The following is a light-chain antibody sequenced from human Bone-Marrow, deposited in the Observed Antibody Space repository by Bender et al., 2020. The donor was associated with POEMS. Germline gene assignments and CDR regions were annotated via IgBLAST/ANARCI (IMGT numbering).Light chain of an antibody. V-gene: IGLV3-1*01. CDR3: QAWDTYSVI. CDR2: QDT. CDR1: DLGDKY. J-gene: IGLJ2*01. Sequence: SYEVTQPPSVSVSPGQTASITCSGDDLGDKYVAWYQQKPGQSPVLVTYQDTNRTSGIPERFSGSNSGNTATLTISGTQAMDEADYYSQAWDTYSVIFGGGTKLTVL.